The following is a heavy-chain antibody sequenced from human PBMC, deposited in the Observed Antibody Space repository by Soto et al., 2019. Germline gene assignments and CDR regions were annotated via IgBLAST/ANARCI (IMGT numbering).Heavy chain of an antibody. CDR2: IFHNGTA. D-gene: IGHD6-19*01. CDR1: GGSFSSGSFH. J-gene: IGHJ4*02. Sequence: KTAETLSLTCSVSGGSFSSGSFHWSWIRQVPGKGLQFIGSIFHNGTANYSPSLKNRVSMSIDTSQSQFSLQLISVAAADTAVYYCARIGGWYDIDFWGQGNLVTVSS. V-gene: IGHV4-61*01. CDR3: ARIGGWYDIDF.